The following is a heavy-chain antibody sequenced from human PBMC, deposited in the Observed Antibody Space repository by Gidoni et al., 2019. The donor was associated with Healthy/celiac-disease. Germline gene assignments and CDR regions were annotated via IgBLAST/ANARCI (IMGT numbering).Heavy chain of an antibody. D-gene: IGHD2-2*01. Sequence: EVPLVESGGGLVQPGGSLRLSCAASGLTVSSNYMSWVRQAPGKGLEWVSVIYSGGSTYYADSVKSRFTISRHKSKNTLYLQMNSLRAEDTAVYYCARATPARRCCSSTSCYSYYYYGMDVWGQGTTVTVSS. CDR3: ARATPARRCCSSTSCYSYYYYGMDV. V-gene: IGHV3-53*04. CDR2: IYSGGST. CDR1: GLTVSSNY. J-gene: IGHJ6*02.